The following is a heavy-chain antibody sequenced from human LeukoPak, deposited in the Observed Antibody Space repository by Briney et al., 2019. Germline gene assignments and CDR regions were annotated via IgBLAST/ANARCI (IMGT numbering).Heavy chain of an antibody. Sequence: SVKVSCKASGGTFSSYAISWVRQAPGQGLEWMGRIIPILGIANYAQKFQGRATITADKSTSTAYMELSSLRSEDTAVYYCAREVSSSWFKFDYWGQGTLVTVSS. CDR3: AREVSSSWFKFDY. V-gene: IGHV1-69*04. D-gene: IGHD6-13*01. J-gene: IGHJ4*02. CDR2: IIPILGIA. CDR1: GGTFSSYA.